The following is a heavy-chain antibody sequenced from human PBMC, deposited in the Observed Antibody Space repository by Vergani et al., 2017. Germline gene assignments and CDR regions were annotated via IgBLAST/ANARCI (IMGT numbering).Heavy chain of an antibody. Sequence: QVQLVQSGAEVKKPGASVKVSCKASGYTFTSYYMHWVRQAPGQGLEWMGRIIPILGIANYAQKFQGRVTITADKSTSTAYMELSSLRSEDTAVYYCASQVTGSYYYYGMDVWGQGTTVTVSS. V-gene: IGHV1-69*09. CDR2: IIPILGIA. D-gene: IGHD1-20*01. CDR1: GYTFTSYY. CDR3: ASQVTGSYYYYGMDV. J-gene: IGHJ6*02.